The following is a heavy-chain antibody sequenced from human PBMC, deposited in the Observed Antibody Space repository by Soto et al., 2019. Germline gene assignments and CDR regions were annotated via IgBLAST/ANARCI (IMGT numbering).Heavy chain of an antibody. CDR1: GGSISSGGYY. D-gene: IGHD4-17*01. J-gene: IGHJ5*02. Sequence: SETLSLTCTVSGGSISSGGYYWSWIRQHPGKGLEWIGYIYYSGSTYYNPSLKSRVTISVDTSKNQFSLKLSSVTAADTAVYYCARRSATVTDPHWFDPWGQGTLVTVSS. CDR2: IYYSGST. V-gene: IGHV4-31*03. CDR3: ARRSATVTDPHWFDP.